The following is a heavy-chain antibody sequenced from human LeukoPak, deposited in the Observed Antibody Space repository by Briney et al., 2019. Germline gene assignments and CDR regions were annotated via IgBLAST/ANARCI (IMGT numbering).Heavy chain of an antibody. CDR3: AKGTSITSCRGLCHYYGMDV. D-gene: IGHD2-2*01. CDR2: ISGSGAST. V-gene: IGHV3-23*01. J-gene: IGHJ6*02. Sequence: GGSLRLSCAASGFTFSSYAMNWVRQAPGKGLEWVSSISGSGASTYYADSVKGRFTTSRDNSKSTLYLQANSLRAEDTAVYYCAKGTSITSCRGLCHYYGMDVWGQGTTVTVSS. CDR1: GFTFSSYA.